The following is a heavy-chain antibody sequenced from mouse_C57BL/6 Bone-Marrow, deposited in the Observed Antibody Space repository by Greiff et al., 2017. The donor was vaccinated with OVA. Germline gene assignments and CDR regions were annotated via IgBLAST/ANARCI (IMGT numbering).Heavy chain of an antibody. V-gene: IGHV5-12*01. CDR1: GFTFSDYY. J-gene: IGHJ2*01. D-gene: IGHD1-1*02. Sequence: EVQGVESGGGLVQPGGSLKLSCAASGFTFSDYYMYWVRQTPEKRLEWVAYISNGGGSTYYPDTVKGRFTISRDNAKNTLYLQMSRLKSEDTAMYYCARQRWFYFDYWGQGTTLTVSS. CDR2: ISNGGGST. CDR3: ARQRWFYFDY.